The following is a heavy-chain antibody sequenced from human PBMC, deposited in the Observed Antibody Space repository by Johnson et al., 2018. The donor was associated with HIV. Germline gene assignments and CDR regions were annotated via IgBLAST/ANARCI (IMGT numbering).Heavy chain of an antibody. CDR1: GFTFSNAW. V-gene: IGHV3-15*01. Sequence: MLLVESGGGLVKPGGSLRLSCAASGFTFSNAWMSWVRQAPGKGLEWVGRIKSKTDGGTTDYAAPVKGRFTISRDDSKNTLYLQMNSLKTEDTAVYYCTTDLGYYDSIGDAFDIWGQGTMVTVSS. J-gene: IGHJ3*02. CDR3: TTDLGYYDSIGDAFDI. D-gene: IGHD3-22*01. CDR2: IKSKTDGGTT.